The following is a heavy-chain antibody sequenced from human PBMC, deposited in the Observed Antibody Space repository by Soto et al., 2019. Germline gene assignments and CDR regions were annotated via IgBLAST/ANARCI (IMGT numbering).Heavy chain of an antibody. J-gene: IGHJ4*02. D-gene: IGHD5-18*01. CDR3: ARHTGGIQLSMGPLTG. Sequence: SVKVSCKASGGTFSSYAISWVRQAPGQGLEWMGGIIPIFGTANYAQKFQGRVTITADESTSTAYMELSSLRSEDTAMYYCARHTGGIQLSMGPLTGWGQGTLVTVSS. V-gene: IGHV1-69*13. CDR2: IIPIFGTA. CDR1: GGTFSSYA.